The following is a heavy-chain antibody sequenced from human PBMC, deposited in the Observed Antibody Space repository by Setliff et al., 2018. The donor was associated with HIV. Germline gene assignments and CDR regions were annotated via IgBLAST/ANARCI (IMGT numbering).Heavy chain of an antibody. CDR3: ARDWAEDYYGSGSFQY. CDR2: FDPEDVET. V-gene: IGHV1-24*01. D-gene: IGHD3-10*01. J-gene: IGHJ1*01. Sequence: ASVKVSCKVSGYTHTELSIHWVRQAPGKGLEWMGGFDPEDVETVYAQKFQGRVTMTRDTSINTAYMELSRLRSDDTAVYYCARDWAEDYYGSGSFQYWGQGTLVTVSS. CDR1: GYTHTELS.